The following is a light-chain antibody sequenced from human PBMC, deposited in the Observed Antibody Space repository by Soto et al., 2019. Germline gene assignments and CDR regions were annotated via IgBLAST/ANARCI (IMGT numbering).Light chain of an antibody. Sequence: DIQMTQSPSALSASVGDRVTITCRASQTSSDSLAWYQQKPGKAPDLLISDVSSLERGVASRFSGSGSGTEFTLTISSMQPDDFATYYCQQYHGYSRTFGQGTKVDIK. CDR3: QQYHGYSRT. J-gene: IGKJ1*01. CDR1: QTSSDS. V-gene: IGKV1-5*01. CDR2: DVS.